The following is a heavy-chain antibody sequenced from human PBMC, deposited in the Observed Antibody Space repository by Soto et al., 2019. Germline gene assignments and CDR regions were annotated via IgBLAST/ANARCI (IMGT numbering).Heavy chain of an antibody. D-gene: IGHD4-17*01. CDR2: IIPIFGTA. CDR3: ARDHGDYPGY. V-gene: IGHV1-69*01. CDR1: GGTFSSYA. J-gene: IGHJ4*02. Sequence: QVQLVQSGAGVKKPGYSVKVSCKASGGTFSSYAISWVRQAPGQGLEWMGGIIPIFGTANYAQAFQGRVTITADDSTSTAYQELSRLTSEHPAVYYCARDHGDYPGYWGPGTLVTVAT.